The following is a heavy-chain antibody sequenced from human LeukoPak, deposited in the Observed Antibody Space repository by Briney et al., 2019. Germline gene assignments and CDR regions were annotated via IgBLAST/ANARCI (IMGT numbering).Heavy chain of an antibody. D-gene: IGHD3-10*01. CDR1: GGXISNYY. CDR2: IYYTGST. Sequence: SETLSLTCTVSGGXISNYYWSWIRQPPGKGLEWIGSIYYTGSTNYSPSFKSRVSISVDTSKNQFSLKLSSVTAADTAVYYCARENLGLPWYGYGSGTRTLNNWFDPWGQGTLVTVSS. J-gene: IGHJ5*02. CDR3: ARENLGLPWYGYGSGTRTLNNWFDP. V-gene: IGHV4-59*01.